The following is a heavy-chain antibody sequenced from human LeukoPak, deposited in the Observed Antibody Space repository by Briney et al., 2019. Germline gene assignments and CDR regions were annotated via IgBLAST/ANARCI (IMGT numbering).Heavy chain of an antibody. CDR2: IYSGGTT. D-gene: IGHD1-20*01. CDR3: ARGDNWSSKGAVDI. CDR1: GFTVSSNF. V-gene: IGHV3-66*02. Sequence: GGSLRLSCAASGFTVSSNFLTWVRQAPGKGLEWVSVIYSGGTTYYADSVKGRFTISRDSSKSTLYLQMNGLRPEDTAVYYCARGDNWSSKGAVDIWGQGTMVTVSS. J-gene: IGHJ3*02.